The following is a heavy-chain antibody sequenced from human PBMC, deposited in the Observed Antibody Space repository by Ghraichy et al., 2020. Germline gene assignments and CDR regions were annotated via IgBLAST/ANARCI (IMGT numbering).Heavy chain of an antibody. CDR2: INHSGST. CDR1: GGSFSGYY. J-gene: IGHJ6*02. Sequence: TLSLTCAVYGGSFSGYYWSWIRQPPGKGLEWIGEINHSGSTNYNPSLKSRVTISVDTSKNQFSLKLSSVTAADTAVYYCARYYKRYGMDVWGQGTTVTVSS. CDR3: ARYYKRYGMDV. V-gene: IGHV4-34*01. D-gene: IGHD3-10*01.